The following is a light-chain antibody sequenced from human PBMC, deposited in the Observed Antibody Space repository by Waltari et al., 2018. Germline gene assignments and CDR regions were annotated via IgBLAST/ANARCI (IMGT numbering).Light chain of an antibody. V-gene: IGKV1-9*01. Sequence: IQLTQSPSSLSASVGDRVTITCRASQGISSYLAWYQQKPGKGPNLLIFVASSLQSGVPSRFSGSGSGTDFTLTSSNLQPEDFATYYCQQLNSYPYTFGQGTKLEIK. CDR1: QGISSY. CDR2: VAS. CDR3: QQLNSYPYT. J-gene: IGKJ2*01.